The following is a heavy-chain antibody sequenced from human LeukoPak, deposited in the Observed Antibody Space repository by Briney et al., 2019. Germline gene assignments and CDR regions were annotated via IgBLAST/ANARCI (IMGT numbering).Heavy chain of an antibody. D-gene: IGHD3-9*01. Sequence: GGSLRLSCAASGFTFSSYAMHWVRQAPGKGLECVAVISYDGSNKYYADSVKGRFTISRDNSKNTLYLQMNSLRAEDTAVYYCASLALRYFDWLSSSPSYDYWGQGTLVTVSS. CDR2: ISYDGSNK. CDR1: GFTFSSYA. J-gene: IGHJ4*02. CDR3: ASLALRYFDWLSSSPSYDY. V-gene: IGHV3-30*04.